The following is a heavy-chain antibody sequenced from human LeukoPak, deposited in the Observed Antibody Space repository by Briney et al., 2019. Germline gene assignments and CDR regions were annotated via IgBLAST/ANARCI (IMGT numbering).Heavy chain of an antibody. Sequence: PGGSLRLSCAASAFTFSSYSMSWVRQAPRKGLEWVSSISSSGSYIYHADSVKGQFTISRDNAKNSLHLQMNSLRAEDTAVYYCARGSGVQVWSSLDYWGQGTLVTVSS. J-gene: IGHJ4*02. D-gene: IGHD5-18*01. V-gene: IGHV3-21*01. CDR1: AFTFSSYS. CDR2: ISSSGSYI. CDR3: ARGSGVQVWSSLDY.